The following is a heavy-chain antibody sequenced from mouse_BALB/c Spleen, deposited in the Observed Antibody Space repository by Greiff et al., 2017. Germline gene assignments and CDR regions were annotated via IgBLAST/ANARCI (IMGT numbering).Heavy chain of an antibody. CDR2: IRLKSDNYAT. CDR1: GFTFSSYW. Sequence: EVKVEESGGGLVQPGGSMKLSCVASGFTFSSYWMSWVRQSPEKGLEWVAEIRLKSDNYATHYAESVKGKFTISRDDSKSRLYLQMNSLRAEDTGIYYCTCPYAMDYWGQGTSVTVSS. V-gene: IGHV6-6*02. J-gene: IGHJ4*01. CDR3: TCPYAMDY.